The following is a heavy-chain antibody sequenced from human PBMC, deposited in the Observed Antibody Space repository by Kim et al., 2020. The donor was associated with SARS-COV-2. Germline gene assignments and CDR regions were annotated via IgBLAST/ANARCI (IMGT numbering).Heavy chain of an antibody. D-gene: IGHD3-16*01. V-gene: IGHV5-51*01. J-gene: IGHJ4*02. CDR3: ARSAGPYDYYFDY. Sequence: RYSAYVQGNVTITADKSTTTAYLQWSRLKASDTAMYYCARSAGPYDYYFDYWGQGTLVTVSS.